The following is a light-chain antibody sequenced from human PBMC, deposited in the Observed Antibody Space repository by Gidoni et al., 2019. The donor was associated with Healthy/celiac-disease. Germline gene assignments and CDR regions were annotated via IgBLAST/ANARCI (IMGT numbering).Light chain of an antibody. CDR3: QQYNNWPPWT. CDR1: QRVSSN. J-gene: IGKJ1*01. V-gene: IGKV3-15*01. CDR2: GAS. Sequence: EIVMTQSPATLSVSPGERATLSCRASQRVSSNLAWYQQKPGQAPRLLIYGASTRATGIPARFSCSVSGTELTLTISSLHSEDFAVYYCQQYNNWPPWTFGQGTKVEIK.